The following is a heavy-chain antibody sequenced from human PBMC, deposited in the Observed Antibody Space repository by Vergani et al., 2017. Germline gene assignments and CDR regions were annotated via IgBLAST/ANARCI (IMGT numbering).Heavy chain of an antibody. Sequence: EVQLLESGGGLVQPGGSLRLSCAASGFTFSSYAMSWVRQAPGKGLEWVSAISGSGGSTYYADSVKGRFTISRDNSKNTLYLQMYSLRAEDTAVYYCAKDLGMYSGSYRGLAFDIWGQGTMVTVSS. D-gene: IGHD1-26*01. J-gene: IGHJ3*02. V-gene: IGHV3-23*01. CDR2: ISGSGGST. CDR3: AKDLGMYSGSYRGLAFDI. CDR1: GFTFSSYA.